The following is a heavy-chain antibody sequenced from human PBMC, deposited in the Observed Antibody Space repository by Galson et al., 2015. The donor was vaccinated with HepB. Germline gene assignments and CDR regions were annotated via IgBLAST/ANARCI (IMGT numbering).Heavy chain of an antibody. CDR3: VRLSGYYNGGFDY. J-gene: IGHJ4*02. CDR1: GFTFSSYS. D-gene: IGHD3-22*01. Sequence: SLRLSCAASGFTFSSYSMNWVRQAPGKGLEWVSSISSSSSYIYYADSVKGRFTISRDNAKNSLYLQMNSLRAEDTAVYYCVRLSGYYNGGFDYWGQGTLVTVSS. CDR2: ISSSSSYI. V-gene: IGHV3-21*01.